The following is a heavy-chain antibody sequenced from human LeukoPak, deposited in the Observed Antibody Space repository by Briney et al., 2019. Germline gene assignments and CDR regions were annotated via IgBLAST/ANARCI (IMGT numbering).Heavy chain of an antibody. CDR3: ARRSYDILTGYSYAFDI. V-gene: IGHV4-59*08. CDR1: SDSISSYY. D-gene: IGHD3-9*01. Sequence: SETLSLTCTVSSDSISSYYWTWLRPPPGKGLEWIGYISYSGSTNYNPSLKCRVTISVDTSKNQFSLKLSSVTAADTAVYYCARRSYDILTGYSYAFDIWGQGTMVTVSS. CDR2: ISYSGST. J-gene: IGHJ3*02.